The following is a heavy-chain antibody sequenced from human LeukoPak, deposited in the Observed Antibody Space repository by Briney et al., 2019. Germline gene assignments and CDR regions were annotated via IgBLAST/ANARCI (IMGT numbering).Heavy chain of an antibody. CDR3: ARSDTDYYDSSGYPGGADAFDI. Sequence: GVSLRLSCAASGFTFSSYSMNWVRQAPGKGLEWVSSISSSSSYIYYADSVKGRFTISRDNAKNSLYLQMNSLRAEDTAVYYCARSDTDYYDSSGYPGGADAFDIWGQGTMVTVSS. CDR2: ISSSSSYI. V-gene: IGHV3-21*04. CDR1: GFTFSSYS. D-gene: IGHD3-22*01. J-gene: IGHJ3*02.